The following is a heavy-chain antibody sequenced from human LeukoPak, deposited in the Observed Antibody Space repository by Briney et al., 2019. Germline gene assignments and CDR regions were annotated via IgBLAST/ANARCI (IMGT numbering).Heavy chain of an antibody. Sequence: GGSLRLSCAASAFTFSNYAMHWVRQAPGKGLEWVAFIQYDGINKYYADSVKGRFTISRDNSKNTLYLQMNSLRAEDTAVYYCRVLRYFDWIYFDYWGQGTLVAVSS. J-gene: IGHJ4*02. V-gene: IGHV3-30*02. D-gene: IGHD3-9*01. CDR3: RVLRYFDWIYFDY. CDR1: AFTFSNYA. CDR2: IQYDGINK.